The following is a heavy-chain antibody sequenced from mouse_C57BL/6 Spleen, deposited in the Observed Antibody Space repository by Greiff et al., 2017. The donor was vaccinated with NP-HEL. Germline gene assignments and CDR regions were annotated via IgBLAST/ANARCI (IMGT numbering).Heavy chain of an antibody. Sequence: EVKLMESGPELVKPGASVKISCKASGYSFTDYNMNWVKQSNGKSLEWIGVINPNYGTTSYNQKFKGKATLTVDQSSSTAYMQLNSLTSEDSAIYYCARKSLWVFDYWGQGTTLTVSS. V-gene: IGHV1-39*01. CDR3: ARKSLWVFDY. CDR2: INPNYGTT. J-gene: IGHJ2*01. D-gene: IGHD6-1*01. CDR1: GYSFTDYN.